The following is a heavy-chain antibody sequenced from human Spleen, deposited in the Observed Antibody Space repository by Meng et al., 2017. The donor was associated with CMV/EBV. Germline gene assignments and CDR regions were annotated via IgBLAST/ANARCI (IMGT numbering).Heavy chain of an antibody. CDR2: ISSSSSYI. D-gene: IGHD2-2*02. J-gene: IGHJ3*02. CDR3: AREAVYCSSTSCYKSAFDI. V-gene: IGHV3-21*01. CDR1: GFTFSSYS. Sequence: GESLKISCAASGFTFSSYSMNWVRQAPGKGLEWVSSISSSSSYIYYADSVKGRFTISRDNAKTSLYLQMNSLRAEDTAVYYCAREAVYCSSTSCYKSAFDIWGQGTMVTVSS.